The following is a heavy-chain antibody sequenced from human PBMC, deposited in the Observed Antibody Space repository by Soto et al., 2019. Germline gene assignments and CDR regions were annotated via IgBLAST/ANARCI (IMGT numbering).Heavy chain of an antibody. Sequence: PGGSLRLSCAASGFTFTSYGMSWVRQAPGKGLEWVSAITNTGGNTYYADSVKGRFTISRDNSKNTLYLQMNSLRADDTAVYYCAKDPRIADLSNWFDPWGQGTLVTSPQ. CDR3: AKDPRIADLSNWFDP. J-gene: IGHJ5*02. CDR2: ITNTGGNT. V-gene: IGHV3-23*01. D-gene: IGHD2-15*01. CDR1: GFTFTSYG.